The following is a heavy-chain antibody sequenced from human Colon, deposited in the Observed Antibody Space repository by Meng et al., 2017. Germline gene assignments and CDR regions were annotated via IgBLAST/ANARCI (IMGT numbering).Heavy chain of an antibody. CDR2: ISSSGDTM. CDR3: ARVKGLRWHYFDY. V-gene: IGHV3-48*03. CDR1: GFTFSSYE. D-gene: IGHD4-23*01. Sequence: SGAASGFTFSSYEMNWVRQAPGKGLEWISYISSSGDTMYYADSVKGRFTISRDNANNSLYLQMNSLRAEDTAVYYCARVKGLRWHYFDYWGQGTLVTVSS. J-gene: IGHJ4*02.